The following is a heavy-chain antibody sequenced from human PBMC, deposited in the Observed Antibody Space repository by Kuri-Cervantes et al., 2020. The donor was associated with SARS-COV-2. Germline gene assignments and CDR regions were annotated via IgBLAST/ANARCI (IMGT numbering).Heavy chain of an antibody. V-gene: IGHV3-30-3*01. CDR3: ARGSLYDFWSGHTHDAFDI. CDR2: ISYDGSNK. J-gene: IGHJ3*02. D-gene: IGHD3-3*01. CDR1: GFTFSSYA. Sequence: GGSLRLSCAASGFTFSSYAMHWVRQAPGKGLEWVAVISYDGSNKYYADSVKGRFTISRDNSKNTLYPQMNSLRAEDTAVYYCARGSLYDFWSGHTHDAFDIWGQGTMVTVSS.